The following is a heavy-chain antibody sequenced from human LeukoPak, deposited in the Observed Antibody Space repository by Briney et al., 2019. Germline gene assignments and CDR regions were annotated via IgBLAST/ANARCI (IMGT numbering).Heavy chain of an antibody. CDR2: ISSSGSTI. J-gene: IGHJ6*03. CDR1: GLTFSTYA. CDR3: ARDPYYYMDV. Sequence: GGSLRLSCAASGLTFSTYAMNWVRQAPGKGLEWVSYISSSGSTIYYADSVKGRFTISRDNSKNTLYLQMNSLRAEDTAVYYCARDPYYYMDVWGTGTTVTISS. V-gene: IGHV3-48*01.